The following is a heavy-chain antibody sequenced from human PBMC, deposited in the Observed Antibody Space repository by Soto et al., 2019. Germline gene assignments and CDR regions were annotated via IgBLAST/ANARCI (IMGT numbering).Heavy chain of an antibody. Sequence: QVQLVQSGAEVKKPGASVKVSCKASGYTFTSYYMHWVRQAPGQGLEWMGIINPSGGSTSYAQKFQGRVTMTRDTSTRTVYRELSSLRSEDTAVYYCARAEGCSSTSCYFDSSSQPLDLWGRGTLVTVSS. CDR3: ARAEGCSSTSCYFDSSSQPLDL. D-gene: IGHD2-2*01. CDR1: GYTFTSYY. V-gene: IGHV1-46*03. J-gene: IGHJ2*01. CDR2: INPSGGST.